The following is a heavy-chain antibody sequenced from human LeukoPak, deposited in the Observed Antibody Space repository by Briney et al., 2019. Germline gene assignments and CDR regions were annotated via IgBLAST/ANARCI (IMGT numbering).Heavy chain of an antibody. V-gene: IGHV3-53*01. Sequence: GESLRLSCAASGFTVSSNYMSWVRQAPGKGLEWVSVIYSGGSTYYADSVKGRFTISRDNSKNTLYLQMNSLRAEDAAVYYCAREVQDYYDSSGYIDYWGQGTLVTVSS. CDR2: IYSGGST. CDR1: GFTVSSNY. J-gene: IGHJ4*02. CDR3: AREVQDYYDSSGYIDY. D-gene: IGHD3-22*01.